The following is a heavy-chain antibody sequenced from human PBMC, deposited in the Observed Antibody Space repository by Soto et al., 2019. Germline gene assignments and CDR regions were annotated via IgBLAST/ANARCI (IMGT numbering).Heavy chain of an antibody. CDR3: ARVAGATTPPGHNAFAI. V-gene: IGHV4-39*07. J-gene: IGHJ3*02. CDR1: GGSISSGGYY. D-gene: IGHD1-26*01. Sequence: PSETLSLTCTVSGGSISSGGYYWSWIRQPPGKGREWIGEINHSGSTNYNPSLKSRVTISVDTSKNQFSLKLSSVTAADTAVYYCARVAGATTPPGHNAFAIWGQGTMVTVSS. CDR2: INHSGST.